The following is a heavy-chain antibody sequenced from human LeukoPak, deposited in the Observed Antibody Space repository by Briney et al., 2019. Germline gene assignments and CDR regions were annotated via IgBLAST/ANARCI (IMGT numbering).Heavy chain of an antibody. V-gene: IGHV4-59*01. CDR1: GVSLTNYY. Sequence: SETLSLTCTVSGVSLTNYYWNWIRQPPGKGLEWIGYIYYSGNTNYNPSLNSRVTISVDTSKNQFSLKLSSVTAADTAVYYCARDPDGYKFFDYWGRGSPVIVSS. CDR3: ARDPDGYKFFDY. J-gene: IGHJ4*02. D-gene: IGHD5-24*01. CDR2: IYYSGNT.